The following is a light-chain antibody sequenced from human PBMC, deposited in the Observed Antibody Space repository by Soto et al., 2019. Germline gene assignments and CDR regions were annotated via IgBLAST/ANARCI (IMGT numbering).Light chain of an antibody. V-gene: IGKV4-1*01. Sequence: DIVMTQSPDSLAVSLGERATINCKSSQSVLYSSNNKNYLAWYQQKPGQPPKLLISWASTRVSGVPDRFSGSGSGTDFTLTISSLQAEDVAVYYCQQYYSSSLTFGQGTKVEIK. J-gene: IGKJ1*01. CDR3: QQYYSSSLT. CDR2: WAS. CDR1: QSVLYSSNNKNY.